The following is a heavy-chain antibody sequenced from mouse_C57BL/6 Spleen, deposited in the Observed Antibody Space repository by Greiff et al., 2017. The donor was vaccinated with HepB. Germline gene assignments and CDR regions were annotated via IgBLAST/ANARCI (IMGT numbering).Heavy chain of an antibody. CDR2: ISYDGSN. D-gene: IGHD2-1*01. J-gene: IGHJ4*01. CDR1: GYSITSGYY. V-gene: IGHV3-6*01. CDR3: AREALYYGNSYAMDY. Sequence: DVQLVESGPGLVKPSQSLSLTCSVTGYSITSGYYWNWIRQFPGNKLEWMGYISYDGSNNYNPSLKNRISITRDTSKNQFFLKLNSVTTEDTATYYCAREALYYGNSYAMDYWGQGTSVTVSS.